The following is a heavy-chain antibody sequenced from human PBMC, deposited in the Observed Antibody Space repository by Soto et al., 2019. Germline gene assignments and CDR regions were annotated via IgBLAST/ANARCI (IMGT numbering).Heavy chain of an antibody. CDR2: IYPGDSGT. D-gene: IGHD6-13*01. CDR3: ARGTPAGTSAFDI. Sequence: GESLKISCKASGYSFTNYWIGWVRHMPGKGLEWMGTIYPGDSGTRYSPSFQGQVTISADKSITTADLQWSSLKASDTAMYYCARGTPAGTSAFDIWGQGTMVTVSS. V-gene: IGHV5-51*01. J-gene: IGHJ3*02. CDR1: GYSFTNYW.